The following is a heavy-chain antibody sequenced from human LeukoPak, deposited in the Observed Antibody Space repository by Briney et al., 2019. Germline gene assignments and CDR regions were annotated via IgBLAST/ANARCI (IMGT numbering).Heavy chain of an antibody. CDR3: ARVYYVCGSMPVY. D-gene: IGHD3-16*01. Sequence: GGSLRLSCAASGFTFSSYSMNWVRQAPGKGLEWVSSISSSSSYIYYADSVKGRFTISRDNAKNSLYLQMNSLRAEDTAVYYCARVYYVCGSMPVYWGQGTLVTVSS. V-gene: IGHV3-21*01. CDR1: GFTFSSYS. J-gene: IGHJ4*02. CDR2: ISSSSSYI.